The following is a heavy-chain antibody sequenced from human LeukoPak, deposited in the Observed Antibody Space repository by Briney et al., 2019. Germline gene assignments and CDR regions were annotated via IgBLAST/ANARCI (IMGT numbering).Heavy chain of an antibody. CDR2: IIPIFGTA. Sequence: SVKVSCKASGGTFSSYAISWVRQAPGQGLEWMGGIIPIFGTANYAQKFQGRVAITADESTSTAYMELSSLRSEDTAVYYCARSSSGYSHRYYYYYYGMDVWGQGITVTVSS. CDR1: GGTFSSYA. V-gene: IGHV1-69*13. D-gene: IGHD5-18*01. CDR3: ARSSSGYSHRYYYYYYGMDV. J-gene: IGHJ6*02.